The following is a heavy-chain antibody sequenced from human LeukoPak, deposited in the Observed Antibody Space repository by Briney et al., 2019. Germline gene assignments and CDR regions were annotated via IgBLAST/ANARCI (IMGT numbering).Heavy chain of an antibody. J-gene: IGHJ5*02. CDR3: TREGLDP. CDR1: GXTFSSYW. V-gene: IGHV3-74*01. Sequence: GGSLRLSCAASGXTFSSYWLHWVRQAPGKGLVSVSRIDSDGTGTIYADSVRGRFTISRDNAKNTMYLQMNSLRAEDTAVYYCTREGLDPWGQGTLVTVSS. D-gene: IGHD2-21*01. CDR2: IDSDGTGT.